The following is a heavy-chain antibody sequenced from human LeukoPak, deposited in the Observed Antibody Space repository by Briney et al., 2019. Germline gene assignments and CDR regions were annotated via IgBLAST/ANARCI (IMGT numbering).Heavy chain of an antibody. D-gene: IGHD2-15*01. CDR3: ARVTLVADANYYGMDV. Sequence: SETLSLTCTVSGGSISSYYWSWIRQPPGKGLECIGHIYYSGSTAYNPSLKSRVTISVDTSRNQFSLRLSSVTAADTAVYYCARVTLVADANYYGMDVWGKGTTVTVSS. CDR2: IYYSGST. J-gene: IGHJ6*04. CDR1: GGSISSYY. V-gene: IGHV4-59*13.